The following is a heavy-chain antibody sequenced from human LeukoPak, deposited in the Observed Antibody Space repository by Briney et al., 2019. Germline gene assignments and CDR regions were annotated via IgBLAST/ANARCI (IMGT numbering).Heavy chain of an antibody. CDR2: MNPNSGNT. J-gene: IGHJ4*02. Sequence: ASVKVSCKASGYTFTSYDINWVRQATEQGLEWMGWMNPNSGNTGYAQKFQGRVTMTRNTSISTAYMELSSLRSEDTAVYYCARRPSLVVVAATLDYWGQGTLVTVSS. D-gene: IGHD2-15*01. V-gene: IGHV1-8*01. CDR1: GYTFTSYD. CDR3: ARRPSLVVVAATLDY.